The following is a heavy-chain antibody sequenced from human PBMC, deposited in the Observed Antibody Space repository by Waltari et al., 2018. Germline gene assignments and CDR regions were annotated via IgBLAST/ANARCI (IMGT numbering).Heavy chain of an antibody. J-gene: IGHJ4*02. CDR1: GSTFTASY. D-gene: IGHD4-17*01. V-gene: IGHV1-2*06. CDR3: ARDLGSDYGNRDY. Sequence: QVHLVQSGAEVKKPVASVKVSCKASGSTFTASYRQWVRRAPGQGLEWMGRINPNSCDTNYAQKFQGRVTLTRDTSINTAYMELSSLKSDDMAVYYCARDLGSDYGNRDYWGQGTLVTVPS. CDR2: INPNSCDT.